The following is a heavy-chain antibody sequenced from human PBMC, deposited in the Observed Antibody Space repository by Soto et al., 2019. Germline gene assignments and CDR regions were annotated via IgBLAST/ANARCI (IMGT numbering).Heavy chain of an antibody. V-gene: IGHV3-74*01. Sequence: PGGSLRLSCAVSGFTFSSHWMHWVRQAPGKGLVWVSRINSDGSSTNYADSVKGRFTISRDNAKKTLYLQMNSRRADDTAVYYCARDSSPYYDFGSGFYTYFDYWGQGALVTVSS. CDR1: GFTFSSHW. D-gene: IGHD3-3*01. J-gene: IGHJ4*02. CDR3: ARDSSPYYDFGSGFYTYFDY. CDR2: INSDGSST.